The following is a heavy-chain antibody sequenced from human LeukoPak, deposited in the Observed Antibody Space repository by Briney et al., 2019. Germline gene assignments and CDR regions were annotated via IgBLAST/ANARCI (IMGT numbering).Heavy chain of an antibody. V-gene: IGHV4-39*01. D-gene: IGHD5-12*01. CDR1: GGSISSGSYY. J-gene: IGHJ4*02. CDR3: ASLYNGYDQLIDS. Sequence: SETLSLTCTVSGGSISSGSYYWGWIRQPPGKGLEWIGTIYYSGSTYYNPSLKSRVTISVDSSKNQFSLKLSSVTAADTAVYFCASLYNGYDQLIDSWGQGALVTVSS. CDR2: IYYSGST.